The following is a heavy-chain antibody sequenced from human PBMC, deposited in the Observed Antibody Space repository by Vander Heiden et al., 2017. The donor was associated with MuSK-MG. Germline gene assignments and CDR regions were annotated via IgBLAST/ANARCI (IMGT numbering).Heavy chain of an antibody. J-gene: IGHJ6*04. CDR1: GGSFSGYY. D-gene: IGHD3-3*01. Sequence: QVQLQQWGAGLLKPSETLSLTCAVYGGSFSGYYWSWIRQPPGKGLEWIGEINHSGSTNYNPSLKSRVTISVDTSKNQFSLKLSSVTAADTAVYYCARGRGILEWLFSSVLLDVWGKGTTVTVSS. CDR2: INHSGST. V-gene: IGHV4-34*01. CDR3: ARGRGILEWLFSSVLLDV.